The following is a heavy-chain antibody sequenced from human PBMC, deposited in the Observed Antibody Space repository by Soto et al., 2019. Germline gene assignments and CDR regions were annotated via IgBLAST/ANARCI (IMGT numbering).Heavy chain of an antibody. CDR1: GGSISSYY. Sequence: SETVSLTCTVSGGSISSYYWSWIRQPPGKGLEWIGYIYYSGSTNYNPSLKSRVTISVDTSKNQFSLKLSSVTAADTAVYYCARVRQARRFRSLDWFDPWGQGTLVTVSS. CDR2: IYYSGST. J-gene: IGHJ5*02. D-gene: IGHD5-12*01. V-gene: IGHV4-59*12. CDR3: ARVRQARRFRSLDWFDP.